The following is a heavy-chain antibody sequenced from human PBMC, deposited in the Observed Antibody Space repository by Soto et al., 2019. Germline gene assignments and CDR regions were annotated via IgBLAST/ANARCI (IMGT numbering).Heavy chain of an antibody. CDR2: IDPSDSYT. D-gene: IGHD3-9*01. CDR3: ARLIGDILTGYTYYGMDV. Sequence: PGESRKISCKGSGYSFTSYWISWVRQMPGKGLEWMGRIDPSDSYTNYSPSFQGHVTISADKSISTAYLQWSSLKASDTAMYYCARLIGDILTGYTYYGMDVWGQGTTVTVSS. CDR1: GYSFTSYW. J-gene: IGHJ6*02. V-gene: IGHV5-10-1*01.